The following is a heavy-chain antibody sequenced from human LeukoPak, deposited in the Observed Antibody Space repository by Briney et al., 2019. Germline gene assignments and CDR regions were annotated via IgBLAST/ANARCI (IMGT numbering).Heavy chain of an antibody. CDR1: GFTFTNYA. J-gene: IGHJ4*02. Sequence: GGPLRLSCAASGFTFTNYAVSGVRQAPGKGLEGVSARGSAGGTYYADSVKGRFTISRDNSKNTLYLQMNSLRAEDTAVYYCAKLGLKLGGDYWGQGALVTVSS. CDR2: RGSAGGT. V-gene: IGHV3-23*01. D-gene: IGHD3-16*01. CDR3: AKLGLKLGGDY.